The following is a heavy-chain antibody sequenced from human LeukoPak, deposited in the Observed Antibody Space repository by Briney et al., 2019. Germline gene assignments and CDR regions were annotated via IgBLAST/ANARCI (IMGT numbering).Heavy chain of an antibody. CDR1: GFTFSSYT. CDR3: GKNRYSGSLSPFDI. D-gene: IGHD1-26*01. J-gene: IGHJ3*02. CDR2: ILHDGSNK. Sequence: GGSLRLSCAASGFTFSSYTMHWVRQAPGKGLEWVGVILHDGSNKYYAESVRGRFTISRDNSKNTLYLQMNSLRAEDTAVYYCGKNRYSGSLSPFDIWGQGTMVTVSS. V-gene: IGHV3-30*04.